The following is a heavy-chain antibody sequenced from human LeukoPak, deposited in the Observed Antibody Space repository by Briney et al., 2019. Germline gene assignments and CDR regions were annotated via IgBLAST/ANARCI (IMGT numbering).Heavy chain of an antibody. CDR3: TSGIAAAGTIVHGY. CDR1: GFTFSSYV. CDR2: ISYDGSNK. D-gene: IGHD6-13*01. V-gene: IGHV3-30*03. Sequence: QPGRSLRLSCAASGFTFSSYVMHWVRQAPGKGLEWVAVISYDGSNKYYADSVKGRFTISRDNSKNTLYLQMNSLRAEDAAVYYCTSGIAAAGTIVHGYWGQGTLVTVSS. J-gene: IGHJ4*02.